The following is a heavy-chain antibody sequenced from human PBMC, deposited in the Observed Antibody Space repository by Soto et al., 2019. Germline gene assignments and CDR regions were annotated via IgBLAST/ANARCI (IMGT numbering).Heavy chain of an antibody. J-gene: IGHJ5*02. V-gene: IGHV1-69*01. CDR1: GGTFSSYA. CDR2: IIPIFGTA. Sequence: QVQLVQSGAEVKKPGSSVKVSCKASGGTFSSYAISWVRQAPGQGLEWMGGIIPIFGTANYAQKFQGRVTITADESTSTAYMELSRLRSEDTAVYYCARVRVTIFGVVTQGWFDPWGQGTLVTVSS. CDR3: ARVRVTIFGVVTQGWFDP. D-gene: IGHD3-3*01.